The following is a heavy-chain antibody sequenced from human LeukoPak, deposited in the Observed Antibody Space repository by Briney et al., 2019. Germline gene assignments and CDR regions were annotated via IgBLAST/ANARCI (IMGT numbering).Heavy chain of an antibody. V-gene: IGHV3-66*02. CDR3: ARLNFRNYGAYYYYYMDV. Sequence: GGSLRLSCEASGLTFDIYSMSWVRQAPGKGLEWVSVIYSGGSTYYADSVKGRFTISRDNSKNTLYLQMNSLRAEDTAVYYCARLNFRNYGAYYYYYMDVWGKGTTVTVSS. CDR2: IYSGGST. J-gene: IGHJ6*03. CDR1: GLTFDIYS. D-gene: IGHD4-17*01.